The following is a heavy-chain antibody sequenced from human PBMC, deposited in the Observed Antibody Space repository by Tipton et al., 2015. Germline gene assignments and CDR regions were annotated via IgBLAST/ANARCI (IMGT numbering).Heavy chain of an antibody. CDR2: MFYSGSA. V-gene: IGHV4-39*01. CDR1: GGSISRSDYY. CDR3: ARLGGVVVGVAATTRFTTPDFWFDS. D-gene: IGHD2-15*01. Sequence: TLSLTCNVFGGSISRSDYYWGWIRQPPGKGLEWIGNMFYSGSAYYNPALNSRVTISGTTSENQFSLRRSSVTAADTAVYYCARLGGVVVGVAATTRFTTPDFWFDSWGQGTLVTVSA. J-gene: IGHJ5*01.